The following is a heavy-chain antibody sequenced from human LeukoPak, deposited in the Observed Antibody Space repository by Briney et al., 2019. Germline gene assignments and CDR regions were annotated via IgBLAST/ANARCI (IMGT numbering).Heavy chain of an antibody. D-gene: IGHD1-7*01. V-gene: IGHV4-31*03. CDR1: GDSISSGGHY. J-gene: IGHJ4*02. Sequence: SETLSLTCTISGDSISSGGHYWSWIRRLPGKGLEWIGYIFHTGSTYYNPSLKSRVIISVDTSKNQFSLKLSSVTAADTAVYYCARVPPWYNWNCLDYWGQGTLVTVSS. CDR3: ARVPPWYNWNCLDY. CDR2: IFHTGST.